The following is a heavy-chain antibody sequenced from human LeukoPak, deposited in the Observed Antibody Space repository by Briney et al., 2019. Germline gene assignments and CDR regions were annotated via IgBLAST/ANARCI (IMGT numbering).Heavy chain of an antibody. CDR2: INHSGST. Sequence: SETLSLTCAVYGGSFSGYYWSWIRQPPGKGLEWIGEINHSGSTNYNPSLKSRVTISVDTSKNQFPLKLSSVTAADTAVYYCARLPPSIAAAGTEGKIDYWGQGTLVTVSS. J-gene: IGHJ4*02. D-gene: IGHD6-13*01. V-gene: IGHV4-34*01. CDR1: GGSFSGYY. CDR3: ARLPPSIAAAGTEGKIDY.